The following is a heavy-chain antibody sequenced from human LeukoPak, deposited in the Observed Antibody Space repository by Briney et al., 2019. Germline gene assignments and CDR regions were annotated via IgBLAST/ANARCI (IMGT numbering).Heavy chain of an antibody. CDR3: AKRNGRVAGTGLFDY. CDR2: ISGSGGST. V-gene: IGHV3-23*01. D-gene: IGHD6-19*01. Sequence: GGSLRLSCAASGFTFSSYAMSWVRQAPGKGLEWVSAISGSGGSTYYADSVKGRFTISRDNSKNTLYLQMNSLRAEDTAVCYCAKRNGRVAGTGLFDYWGQGTLVTVSS. CDR1: GFTFSSYA. J-gene: IGHJ4*02.